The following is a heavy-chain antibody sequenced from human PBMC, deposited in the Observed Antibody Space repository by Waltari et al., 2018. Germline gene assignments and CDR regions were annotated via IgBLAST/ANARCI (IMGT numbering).Heavy chain of an antibody. Sequence: QVQVEQSGSEVTRPGASVRVSCTVPGYPLAGLSIDWVRPVPAKGLEWMGRLDREDGETTYSQHFQGRITVTEDTSTNTAYMGLRTLVSDDTAVYFCHLTGRNIVLAGGTPSFYSYMDVWGRGTTVTVS. V-gene: IGHV1-24*01. J-gene: IGHJ6*03. CDR3: HLTGRNIVLAGGTPSFYSYMDV. CDR1: GYPLAGLS. CDR2: LDREDGET. D-gene: IGHD6-13*01.